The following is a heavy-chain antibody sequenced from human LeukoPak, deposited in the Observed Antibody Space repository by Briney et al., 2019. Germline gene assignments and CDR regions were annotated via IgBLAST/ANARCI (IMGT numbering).Heavy chain of an antibody. CDR1: GFTFSSYS. V-gene: IGHV3-7*05. J-gene: IGHJ3*02. CDR2: IKEDGCEK. Sequence: KPGGSLRLSCAASGFTFSSYSMNWVRQAPGGGLEWVANIKEDGCEKYYVDSVKGRFTISRDNAKISLYLQMNSLRAEDTAVYYCARDVSDAFDIWGQGTMVTVSS. CDR3: ARDVSDAFDI.